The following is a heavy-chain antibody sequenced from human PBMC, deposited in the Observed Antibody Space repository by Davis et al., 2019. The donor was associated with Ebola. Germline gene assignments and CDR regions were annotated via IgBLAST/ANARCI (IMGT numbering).Heavy chain of an antibody. V-gene: IGHV1-18*01. CDR1: GYTFTSYG. Sequence: ASVKVSCKASGYTFTSYGISWVRQAPGQGLEWMGWISAYNGNTNYAQKLQGRVTMTTDTSTSTAYMELRSLRSDDTAVYYCARDWDIAVAGTGGYWGQGTLVTVSS. CDR2: ISAYNGNT. CDR3: ARDWDIAVAGTGGY. D-gene: IGHD6-19*01. J-gene: IGHJ4*02.